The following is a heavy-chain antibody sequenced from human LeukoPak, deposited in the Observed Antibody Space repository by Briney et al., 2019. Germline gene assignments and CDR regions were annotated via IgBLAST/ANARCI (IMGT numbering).Heavy chain of an antibody. CDR1: GYTFTSYG. CDR3: ARDWGVRRDNWFDP. D-gene: IGHD3-16*01. J-gene: IGHJ5*02. V-gene: IGHV1-18*01. Sequence: ASVKVSCKASGYTFTSYGISWVRQAPGQGLEWMGWISAYNGNTNYAQKPQGRVTMTTDTSTSTAYMELRSLRSDDTAVYYCARDWGVRRDNWFDPWGQGTLVTVPS. CDR2: ISAYNGNT.